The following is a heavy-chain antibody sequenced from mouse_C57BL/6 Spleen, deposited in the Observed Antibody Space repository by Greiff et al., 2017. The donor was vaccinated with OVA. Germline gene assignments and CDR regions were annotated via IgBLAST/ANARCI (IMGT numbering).Heavy chain of an antibody. CDR1: GFTFSSYA. D-gene: IGHD1-1*01. Sequence: EVKLMESGGGLVKPGGSLKLSCAASGFTFSSYAMSWVRQTPEKRLEWVATISDGGSYTYYPDNVKGRFTISRDNAKNNLYLQMSHLKSEDTAMCNCARAGYYDGCSRHYYAMDYWGQGTSVTVSS. CDR3: ARAGYYDGCSRHYYAMDY. CDR2: ISDGGSYT. J-gene: IGHJ4*01. V-gene: IGHV5-4*03.